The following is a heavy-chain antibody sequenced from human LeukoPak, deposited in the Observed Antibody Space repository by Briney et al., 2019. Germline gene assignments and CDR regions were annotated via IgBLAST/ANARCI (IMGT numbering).Heavy chain of an antibody. V-gene: IGHV3-30*04. CDR2: TSYDGSNK. J-gene: IGHJ4*02. CDR1: GFTFSSYG. D-gene: IGHD6-13*01. CDR3: AREGAAAGLPFDY. Sequence: GGSLRLSCAASGFTFSSYGMHWVRQAPGKGLEWVALTSYDGSNKDYADSVKGRFTISRDNSKNTLYLQMNSLRAEDTAVYYCAREGAAAGLPFDYWGQGTLVTVSS.